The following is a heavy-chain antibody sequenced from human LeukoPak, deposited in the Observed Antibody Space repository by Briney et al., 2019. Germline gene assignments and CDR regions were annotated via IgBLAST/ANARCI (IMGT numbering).Heavy chain of an antibody. CDR3: TRSGYRHPYHFDS. D-gene: IGHD3-22*01. CDR2: ISYDGGKK. Sequence: GGSLRLSCAASGFTFSSHDMHWVRQAPGKGLEWVAIISYDGGKKDYADSVKGRFTISRDNSKNTLSLQMNSLRAEDTAIYYCTRSGYRHPYHFDSWGQGTLVTVSS. V-gene: IGHV3-33*05. J-gene: IGHJ4*02. CDR1: GFTFSSHD.